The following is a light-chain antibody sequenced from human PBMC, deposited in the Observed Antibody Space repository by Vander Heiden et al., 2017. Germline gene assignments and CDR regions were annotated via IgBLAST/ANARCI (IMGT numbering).Light chain of an antibody. V-gene: IGLV2-14*01. Sequence: SALTQPASVSRSPGQAITISCTGTSSDVGGYNDVSWYQKHPGKAPKLMIYEVSKRPSGVSNRFSGSKSGNTASLTISGLQAEDEADYYCSSYTSSSTEVFGGGTKLTVL. CDR2: EVS. CDR3: SSYTSSSTEV. J-gene: IGLJ2*01. CDR1: SSDVGGYND.